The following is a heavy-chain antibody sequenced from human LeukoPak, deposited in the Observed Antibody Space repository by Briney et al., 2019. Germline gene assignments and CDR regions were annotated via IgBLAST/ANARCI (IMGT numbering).Heavy chain of an antibody. CDR2: INHSGST. CDR3: ARFTLSRGPYFDY. J-gene: IGHJ4*02. V-gene: IGHV4-38-2*02. CDR1: SYSISSGYY. D-gene: IGHD3-10*01. Sequence: SETLSLTCTVSSYSISSGYYWGWIRQTPGKGLEWIGEINHSGSTNYNPSLQSRLTMSVDTSKNQFSLTLNSVTAADTAVYYCARFTLSRGPYFDYWGQGILVTVSS.